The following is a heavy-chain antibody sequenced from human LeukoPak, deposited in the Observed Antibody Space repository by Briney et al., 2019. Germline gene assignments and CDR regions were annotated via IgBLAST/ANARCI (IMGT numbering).Heavy chain of an antibody. CDR3: TTTTHNHEWNDFDY. V-gene: IGHV3-15*01. J-gene: IGHJ4*02. CDR2: IKGKTDGGAT. D-gene: IGHD4-11*01. CDR1: GFTFSDAW. Sequence: GGSLRLSCAASGFTFSDAWMTWVRQAPGKGLQWVGRIKGKTDGGATDYAAPVKGRFTISRDDSKNTVYLQMNRLKTEDTAVYYCTTTTHNHEWNDFDYWGQGTLVTVSS.